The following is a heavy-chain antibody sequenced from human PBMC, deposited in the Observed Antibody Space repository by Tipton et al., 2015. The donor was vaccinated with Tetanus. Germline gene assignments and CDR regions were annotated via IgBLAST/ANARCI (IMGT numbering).Heavy chain of an antibody. D-gene: IGHD2-15*01. CDR2: ITGGNT. J-gene: IGHJ3*02. CDR1: GFTFSNYA. CDR3: ARHGHPSAVVARDASDI. Sequence: SLRLSCAASGFTFSNYAMSWVRQAPGKGLEWVSGITGGNTYYADSVKGRFTISRDNSKNTLSLQMNSLRGEDTAVYYCARHGHPSAVVARDASDIWGHGTMVNVSS. V-gene: IGHV3-23*01.